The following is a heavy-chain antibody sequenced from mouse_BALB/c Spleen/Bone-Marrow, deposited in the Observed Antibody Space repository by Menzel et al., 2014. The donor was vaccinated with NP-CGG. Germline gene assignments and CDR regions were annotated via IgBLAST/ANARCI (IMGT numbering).Heavy chain of an antibody. J-gene: IGHJ2*01. CDR2: IDPETGGT. D-gene: IGHD2-2*01. V-gene: IGHV1-15*01. CDR1: GYTFTDYE. Sequence: QVQLQQSGAELVRPGASVTLSCKASGYTFTDYEMHWVKQTPVHGLEWIGAIDPETGGTAYNQKFKGKATLTADKSSSPAYMELRSLTSEDSAVYYCTRRWLRRGFDYWGQGTTLTVSS. CDR3: TRRWLRRGFDY.